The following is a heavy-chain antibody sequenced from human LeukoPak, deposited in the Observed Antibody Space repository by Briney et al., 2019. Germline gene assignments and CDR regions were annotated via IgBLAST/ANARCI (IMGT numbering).Heavy chain of an antibody. CDR1: RFSFSSYG. Sequence: GGTLRLSCAASRFSFSSYGMSWVRQAPGKGLEWVSAISGSGGSTYYADSVKGRFTISRDNSKNTLYLQMNSLRAEDTAVYYCAKDDTGGDYWGQGTLVTVSS. CDR3: AKDDTGGDY. V-gene: IGHV3-23*01. CDR2: ISGSGGST. D-gene: IGHD5-18*01. J-gene: IGHJ4*02.